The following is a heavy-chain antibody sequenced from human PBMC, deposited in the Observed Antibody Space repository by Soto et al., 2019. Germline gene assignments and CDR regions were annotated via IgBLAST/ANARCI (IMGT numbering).Heavy chain of an antibody. Sequence: SETLSLTCIVSGESISSSAYYWGWIRQPPGKGLEWIGSIYYSGRTYYNPSFKSRVTISIDTSKNQFSLKLSSVTATDTAVYYCARQRTTVVTQAYFDHWGQGALVTAPQ. V-gene: IGHV4-39*01. J-gene: IGHJ4*02. CDR3: ARQRTTVVTQAYFDH. CDR1: GESISSSAYY. CDR2: IYYSGRT. D-gene: IGHD2-21*02.